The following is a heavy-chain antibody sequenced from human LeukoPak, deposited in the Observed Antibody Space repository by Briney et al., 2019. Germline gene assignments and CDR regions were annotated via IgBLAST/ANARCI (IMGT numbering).Heavy chain of an antibody. CDR3: YVHHYYYYMDV. CDR1: GFTFSSYS. Sequence: PGGSLRLSCAASGFTFSSYSMNWVRQAPGKGLEWVSSISSSSSYIYYADSVKGRFIISRDNANNTLYLQINSLSAEDTAVYYCYVHHYYYYMDVWGKGTTVTVSS. J-gene: IGHJ6*03. V-gene: IGHV3-21*01. D-gene: IGHD3-16*01. CDR2: ISSSSSYI.